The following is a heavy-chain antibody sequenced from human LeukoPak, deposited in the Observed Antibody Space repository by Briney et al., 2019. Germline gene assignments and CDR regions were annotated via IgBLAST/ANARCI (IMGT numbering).Heavy chain of an antibody. CDR1: GGSISSSSYY. D-gene: IGHD3-10*01. CDR3: ARVLTVEINYSGSGNMDV. Sequence: SETLSLTCTVSGGSISSSSYYWGWIRQPPGKGLEWIGSIYYSGSSYYNPSLKSRVTISVDTSKNQFSLKLSSVTAADTAVYYCARVLTVEINYSGSGNMDVWGQGTTVTVSS. J-gene: IGHJ6*02. V-gene: IGHV4-39*07. CDR2: IYYSGSS.